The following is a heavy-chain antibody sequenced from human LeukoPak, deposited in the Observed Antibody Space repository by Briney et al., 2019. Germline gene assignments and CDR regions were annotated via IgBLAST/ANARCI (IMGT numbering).Heavy chain of an antibody. V-gene: IGHV1-69*04. CDR1: GYTFTSYG. J-gene: IGHJ2*01. D-gene: IGHD3-22*01. Sequence: SVKVSCKASGYTFTSYGISWVRQAPGQGLEWMGRIIPILGIANYAQKFQGRVTITADKSTSTAYMELSSLRSEDTAVYYCARWYYDSSGYKADNYWYFDLWGRGTLVTVSP. CDR3: ARWYYDSSGYKADNYWYFDL. CDR2: IIPILGIA.